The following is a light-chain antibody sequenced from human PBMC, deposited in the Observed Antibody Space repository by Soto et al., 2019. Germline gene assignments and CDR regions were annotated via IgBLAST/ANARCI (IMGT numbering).Light chain of an antibody. CDR1: QSISDY. CDR2: AAS. J-gene: IGKJ1*01. CDR3: QQSYSTPRT. V-gene: IGKV1-39*01. Sequence: DIQMTQSPSSLSASVGDRVTITCRASQSISDYLNWYQQKPGKAPKLLISAASSLQGGVPSRFSGGGSGTDFTLIISSLQPEDFATYYCQQSYSTPRTFGQGTKVEVK.